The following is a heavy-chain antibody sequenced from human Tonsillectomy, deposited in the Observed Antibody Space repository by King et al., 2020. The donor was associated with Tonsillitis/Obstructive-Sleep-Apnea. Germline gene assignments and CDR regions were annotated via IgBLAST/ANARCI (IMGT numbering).Heavy chain of an antibody. CDR2: IIPIFGTA. D-gene: IGHD3-9*01. CDR1: GGTFSSYA. J-gene: IGHJ4*02. V-gene: IGHV1-69*01. CDR3: ARVADYDILTGYYKNFDY. Sequence: GQLAQSGAEVKKPGSSVKVSCKASGGTFSSYAISWVRQAPGQGLEWMGGIIPIFGTANYAQTFQGRVTITADESTSTAYMELSSLRSEDTAVYYCARVADYDILTGYYKNFDYWGQGTLVTVSS.